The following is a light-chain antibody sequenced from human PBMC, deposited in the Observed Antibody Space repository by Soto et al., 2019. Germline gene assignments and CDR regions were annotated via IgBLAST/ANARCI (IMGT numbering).Light chain of an antibody. CDR1: SSNIGAGYE. J-gene: IGLJ2*01. Sequence: QSALTQPPSVSGAPGQRVTISCTGSSSNIGAGYEVHWYQQLPGTAPKVLIYGNNNRPSGVPDRFSGSKSGTSASLAITGLQAEDEADYYCQSYDSSLSGSVVFGGGTKLTVL. CDR2: GNN. CDR3: QSYDSSLSGSVV. V-gene: IGLV1-40*01.